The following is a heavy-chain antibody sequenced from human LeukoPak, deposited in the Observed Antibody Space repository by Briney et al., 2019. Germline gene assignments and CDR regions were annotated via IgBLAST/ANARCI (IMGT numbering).Heavy chain of an antibody. V-gene: IGHV4-4*07. D-gene: IGHD3-10*01. J-gene: IGHJ4*02. CDR2: THTSGST. CDR3: ARGSMVRGYPTRY. Sequence: PSETLSLTCTFSGGSITSYYWSWIRQPAGKELEWIGRTHTSGSTNYNPSLKSRVTMSVDTSKNQFSLKLSSVTAADTAVYYCARGSMVRGYPTRYWGQGTLVTVSS. CDR1: GGSITSYY.